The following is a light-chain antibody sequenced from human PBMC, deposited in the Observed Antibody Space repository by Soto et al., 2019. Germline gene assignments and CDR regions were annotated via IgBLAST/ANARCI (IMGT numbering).Light chain of an antibody. Sequence: EIVLTQSPGTLSLSPGDGATLSCRASQSVASDFLAWYQQKPGQAPRLLIYGSSVRAPGIPDRFSGGGSGTDFTLTISRLEPEDFAVYYCQQYCCSPLTFGGGTKVEIK. CDR3: QQYCCSPLT. V-gene: IGKV3-20*01. CDR1: QSVASDF. J-gene: IGKJ4*01. CDR2: GSS.